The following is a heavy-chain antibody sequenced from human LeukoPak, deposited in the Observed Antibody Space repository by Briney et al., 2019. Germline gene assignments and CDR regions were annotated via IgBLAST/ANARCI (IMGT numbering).Heavy chain of an antibody. D-gene: IGHD3-10*01. CDR1: GGSIRSGGYY. CDR2: IYYNGNT. V-gene: IGHV4-31*03. Sequence: PSETLSLTCSVSGGSIRSGGYYCSWIRQHPGKGLEWIGYIYYNGNTYYNPSLKSRVIISVYTSKNQFSLKLNSVTAADTAVYYCAGTLVRGLIPIRYYFDYWGQGALVTVSS. CDR3: AGTLVRGLIPIRYYFDY. J-gene: IGHJ4*02.